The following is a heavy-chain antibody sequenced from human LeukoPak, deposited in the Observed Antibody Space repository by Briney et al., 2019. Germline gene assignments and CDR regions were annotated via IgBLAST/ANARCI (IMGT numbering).Heavy chain of an antibody. CDR3: ATYYDFWSGANNWFDP. CDR1: GFTFSSYS. D-gene: IGHD3-3*01. V-gene: IGHV3-48*01. Sequence: GGSLRLSCAASGFTFSSYSMNWVRQAPGKGLEWVSYISSSSSTIYYADSVKGRFTISRDNAKNSLYLQMNSLRAEDTAVYYCATYYDFWSGANNWFDPWGQGTLVTVSS. CDR2: ISSSSSTI. J-gene: IGHJ5*02.